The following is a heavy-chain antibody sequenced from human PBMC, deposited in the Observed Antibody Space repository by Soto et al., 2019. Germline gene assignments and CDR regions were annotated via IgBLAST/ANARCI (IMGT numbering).Heavy chain of an antibody. CDR1: GCSISSYY. D-gene: IGHD3-16*02. J-gene: IGHJ5*02. V-gene: IGHV4-59*01. CDR2: IYYSGST. Sequence: SETLSLTCTVSGCSISSYYWSWIRHPPGKGLEWIGYIYYSGSTNYNPSLKSRVTISVDTSKNQFSLKLSSVTAADTAVYYCAREDYDYVWGSYRRFDPWGQGTLVT. CDR3: AREDYDYVWGSYRRFDP.